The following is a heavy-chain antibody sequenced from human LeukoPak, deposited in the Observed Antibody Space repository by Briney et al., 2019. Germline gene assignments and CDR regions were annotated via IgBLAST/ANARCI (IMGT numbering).Heavy chain of an antibody. Sequence: GRSLRLSCAASGFTFSSYAMHWVRQAPGKGLEWVAAISYDGSNKYYADSVKGRFTISRDNSKNTLYLQMNSPRAEDTAVYYCAREHDYGDYGTFDYWGQGTLVTVSS. J-gene: IGHJ4*02. CDR3: AREHDYGDYGTFDY. D-gene: IGHD4-17*01. CDR1: GFTFSSYA. CDR2: ISYDGSNK. V-gene: IGHV3-30*04.